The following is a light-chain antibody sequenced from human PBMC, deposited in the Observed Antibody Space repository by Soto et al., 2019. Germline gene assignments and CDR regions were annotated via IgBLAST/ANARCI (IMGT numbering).Light chain of an antibody. Sequence: QSALTQPPSASGSPGQSVTISCTGTSGDVGRYNYVSWYQQHPGKAPKLVIYGVNMRPSGVPDRFSGSKSGNTASLTVSGXXAEDEADYYCSSYXXXXXXXVFGXGX. CDR3: SSYXXXXXXXV. J-gene: IGLJ2*01. CDR1: SGDVGRYNY. V-gene: IGLV2-8*01. CDR2: GVN.